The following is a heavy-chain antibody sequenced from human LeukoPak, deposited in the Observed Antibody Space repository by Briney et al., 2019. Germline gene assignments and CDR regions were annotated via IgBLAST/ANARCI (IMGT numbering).Heavy chain of an antibody. V-gene: IGHV3-48*03. Sequence: GGSLRLSCSASGFTFSSYEMNWVRPAPGKGLEWVSFISSSGLTIYYADSVKGRFTLSRDNGKNSLYLQMNSLRAEDTAVYYCARVRDTAMAIDYWGQGTLVSVSS. CDR3: ARVRDTAMAIDY. J-gene: IGHJ4*02. D-gene: IGHD5-18*01. CDR2: ISSSGLTI. CDR1: GFTFSSYE.